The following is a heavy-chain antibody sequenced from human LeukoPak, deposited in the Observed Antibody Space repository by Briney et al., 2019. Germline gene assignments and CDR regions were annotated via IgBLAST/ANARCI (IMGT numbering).Heavy chain of an antibody. J-gene: IGHJ4*02. Sequence: GASVKVSCKASGYTFTNYDINWVRQATGQGPEWMGWINPNSGGTNYAQKFQGRVTMTRDTSISTAYMELSRLRSDDTAVYYCARDPNLDIVVNRIGTVPYWGQGTLVTVSS. CDR3: ARDPNLDIVVNRIGTVPY. CDR2: INPNSGGT. V-gene: IGHV1-2*02. D-gene: IGHD2-2*03. CDR1: GYTFTNYD.